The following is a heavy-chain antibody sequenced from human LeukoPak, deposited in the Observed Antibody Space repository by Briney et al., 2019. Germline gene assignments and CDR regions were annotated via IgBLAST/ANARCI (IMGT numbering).Heavy chain of an antibody. CDR2: ISYDGSNK. J-gene: IGHJ4*02. V-gene: IGHV3-30-3*01. D-gene: IGHD6-19*01. CDR3: ATGKQWLTDY. CDR1: GFTFSSYA. Sequence: PGRSLRLSCAASGFTFSSYAMHWVRQAPGKGLEWVAVISYDGSNKYYADSVKGRFTISRDNSKNTLYLQMSSLRVEDTAVYYCATGKQWLTDYWGQGTLVTVSS.